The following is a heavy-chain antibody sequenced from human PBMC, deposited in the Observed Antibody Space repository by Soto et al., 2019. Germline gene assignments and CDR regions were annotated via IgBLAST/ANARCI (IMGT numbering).Heavy chain of an antibody. D-gene: IGHD2-21*02. CDR2: VNSDESTT. CDR1: GFTFSSYW. Sequence: GGSLRLSCAASGFTFSSYWMHWVRQGPGKGLVWVSRVNSDESTTSYADSVKGRFTISRDNAKNTLYLQMSSLRVEDTALYYCVCFECGRTAVATTMETNGYWGQGTLVTVSS. CDR3: VCFECGRTAVATTMETNGY. J-gene: IGHJ4*02. V-gene: IGHV3-74*01.